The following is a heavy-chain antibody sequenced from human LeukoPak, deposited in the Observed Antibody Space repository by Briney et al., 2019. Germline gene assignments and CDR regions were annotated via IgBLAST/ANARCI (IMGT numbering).Heavy chain of an antibody. Sequence: GGSLRLSCAASGFTFSTYSMNWVRQAPGKGLEWVSYISSSSSTINYADSVKGRFTISRDNAKNSLYLQMNSLRAEDTAVYYCARRGSANWFDPWGQGTLVTVSS. CDR2: ISSSSSTI. D-gene: IGHD3-10*01. V-gene: IGHV3-48*01. CDR1: GFTFSTYS. J-gene: IGHJ5*02. CDR3: ARRGSANWFDP.